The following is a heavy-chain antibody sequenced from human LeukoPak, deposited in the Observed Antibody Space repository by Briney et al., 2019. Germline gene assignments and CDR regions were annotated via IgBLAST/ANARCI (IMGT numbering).Heavy chain of an antibody. V-gene: IGHV3-48*04. Sequence: PGGSLRLSCAASGFTFSSYAMSWVRQAPGKGLEWVSYISSGVSTPYYADSVKGRFTISRDNAKNSLYLEMNSLRAEDTAMYYCARDPGSGYDVWAFDYWGQGALVTVSS. J-gene: IGHJ4*02. CDR2: ISSGVSTP. CDR1: GFTFSSYA. D-gene: IGHD5-12*01. CDR3: ARDPGSGYDVWAFDY.